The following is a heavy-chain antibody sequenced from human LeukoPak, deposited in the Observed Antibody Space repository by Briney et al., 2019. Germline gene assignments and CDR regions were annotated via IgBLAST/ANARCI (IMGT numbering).Heavy chain of an antibody. Sequence: ASVKVSCKASGYTFTGYYMHWVRQAPGQGLEWMGWINPNSGGTNYAQKFQGRVTMTRDTSISTAYLELSRLRSDDTAVYYCARGFHNSSWFGGNWFDPWGQGTLVTVSS. CDR3: ARGFHNSSWFGGNWFDP. D-gene: IGHD6-13*01. CDR2: INPNSGGT. J-gene: IGHJ5*02. V-gene: IGHV1-2*02. CDR1: GYTFTGYY.